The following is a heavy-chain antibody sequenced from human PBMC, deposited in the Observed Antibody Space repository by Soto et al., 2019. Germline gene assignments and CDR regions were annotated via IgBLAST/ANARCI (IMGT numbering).Heavy chain of an antibody. D-gene: IGHD2-15*01. V-gene: IGHV6-1*01. CDR2: TYYGSKWVN. CDR1: GDSISSNSAT. J-gene: IGHJ4*02. CDR3: ARKYGYSFDY. Sequence: SQTLSLTCDISGDSISSNSATWSWIRQSPSRGLEWLGRTYYGSKWVNEYAVSVRSRITINPDTSKNQFSLQLNSVTPEDSAVYYCARKYGYSFDYWGQGTLVTVSS.